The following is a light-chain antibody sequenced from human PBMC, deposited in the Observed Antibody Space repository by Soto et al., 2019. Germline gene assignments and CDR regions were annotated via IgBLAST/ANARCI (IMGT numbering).Light chain of an antibody. V-gene: IGLV2-14*01. CDR2: DVS. J-gene: IGLJ1*01. CDR1: SSDVGGYNY. Sequence: QSVLTQPASVSGSPGQSITISCTGTSSDVGGYNYVSWYQQHPGKAPKLMIYDVSNRPSGVSNRFSGSKSGNTASLTISGLQAEDEADYCCSSYTSSTTLDVFGTGTKLTVL. CDR3: SSYTSSTTLDV.